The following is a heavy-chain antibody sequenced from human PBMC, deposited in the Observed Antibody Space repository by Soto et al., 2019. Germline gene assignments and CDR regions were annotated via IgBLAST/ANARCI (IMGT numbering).Heavy chain of an antibody. CDR3: ARSNTPGYYYYGMDV. J-gene: IGHJ6*02. CDR1: GYSFTGYW. V-gene: IGHV5-10-1*01. Sequence: PGESLTISSKGSGYSFTGYWIRWVRQMPGKGLEWMGRIDPSDSYTNYSSPFQGHVTISADKSISTAYLQWSSLKASDTAMYYCARSNTPGYYYYGMDVWGQGTTVTVSS. CDR2: IDPSDSYT. D-gene: IGHD4-4*01.